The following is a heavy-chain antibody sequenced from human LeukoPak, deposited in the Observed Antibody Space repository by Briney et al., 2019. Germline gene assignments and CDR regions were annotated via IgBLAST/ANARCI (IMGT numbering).Heavy chain of an antibody. J-gene: IGHJ5*02. CDR1: GFTFSSYA. Sequence: HPGGSLRLSCAASGFTFSSYAMSWVRQAPGKGLEWVSAISGSGGSTYYADSVKGRFTISRDDSKNTLYLQMNSLRAEDTAVYYCAKGLSGWSPFDPWGQGTLVTVSS. D-gene: IGHD6-19*01. V-gene: IGHV3-23*01. CDR2: ISGSGGST. CDR3: AKGLSGWSPFDP.